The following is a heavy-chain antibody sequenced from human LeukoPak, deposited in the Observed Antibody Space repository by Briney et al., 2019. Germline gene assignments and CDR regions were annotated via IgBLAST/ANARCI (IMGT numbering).Heavy chain of an antibody. D-gene: IGHD3-16*01. V-gene: IGHV1-18*01. CDR2: ISAYNGNT. CDR3: ARAAAPVWALWFSA. J-gene: IGHJ5*02. Sequence: ASVKVSCKASGYTFTSYGISWVRQAPGQGLEWMGWISAYNGNTNYARKLQGRVTMTTDTSTSTAYMELRSLRSDDTAVYYCARAAAPVWALWFSAWGQGTLVTVSS. CDR1: GYTFTSYG.